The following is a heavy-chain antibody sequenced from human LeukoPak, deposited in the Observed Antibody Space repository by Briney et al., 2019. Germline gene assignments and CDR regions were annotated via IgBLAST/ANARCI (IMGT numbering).Heavy chain of an antibody. CDR2: INPSGGST. V-gene: IGHV1-46*01. D-gene: IGHD3-22*01. J-gene: IGHJ4*02. CDR1: GYTFTSYY. CDR3: ARHKVTYYYDSSGYYFDRYLDY. Sequence: ASVKVSCKASGYTFTSYYMHWVRQAPGQGLEWMGIINPSGGSTSYAQKFQGRVTMTRDMSTSTVYMELSSLRSEDTAVYYCARHKVTYYYDSSGYYFDRYLDYWGQGTLVTVSS.